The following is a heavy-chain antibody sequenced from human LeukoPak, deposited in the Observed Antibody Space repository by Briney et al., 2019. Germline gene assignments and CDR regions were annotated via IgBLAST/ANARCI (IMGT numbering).Heavy chain of an antibody. D-gene: IGHD6-13*01. Sequence: GESLQISCKGSGYSFTSYWIGWVRQMPGKGLEWMGIIYPGDSDTRYSPSFQGQVTIPADKSISTAYLQWSSPKASDTAMYYCARRSHSSSWIFDYWGQGTLVTVSS. CDR1: GYSFTSYW. V-gene: IGHV5-51*01. J-gene: IGHJ4*02. CDR3: ARRSHSSSWIFDY. CDR2: IYPGDSDT.